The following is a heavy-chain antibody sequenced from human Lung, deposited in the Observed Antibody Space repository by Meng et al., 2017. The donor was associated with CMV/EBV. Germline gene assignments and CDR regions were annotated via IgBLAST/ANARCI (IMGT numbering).Heavy chain of an antibody. CDR2: ISSSSSYI. Sequence: GESXKISCAASGFTFSSYSMNWVRQAPGKGLEWVSSISSSSSYIYYAESVKGRFTISRDNAKNSLYLQMNSLRAEDTAVYYCAREGGRAGTPDSYYYGMDVWGQGTTVTVSS. CDR3: AREGGRAGTPDSYYYGMDV. D-gene: IGHD1-1*01. CDR1: GFTFSSYS. V-gene: IGHV3-21*01. J-gene: IGHJ6*01.